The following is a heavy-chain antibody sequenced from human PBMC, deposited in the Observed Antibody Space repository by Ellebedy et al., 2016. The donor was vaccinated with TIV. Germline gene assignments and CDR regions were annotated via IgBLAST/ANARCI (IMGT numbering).Heavy chain of an antibody. V-gene: IGHV1-69*13. Sequence: SVKVSXXASGGTFSSYAISWVRQAPGQGLEWMGGIIPIFGTANYAQKFQGRVTITADESTSTAYMELSSLRSEDTAVYYCARYIVVVPAAMHYYYYGMDVWGQGTTVTVSS. D-gene: IGHD2-2*01. CDR3: ARYIVVVPAAMHYYYYGMDV. CDR1: GGTFSSYA. J-gene: IGHJ6*02. CDR2: IIPIFGTA.